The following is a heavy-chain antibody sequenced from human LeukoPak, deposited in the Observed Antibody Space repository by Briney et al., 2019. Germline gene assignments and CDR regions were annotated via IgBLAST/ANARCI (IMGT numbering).Heavy chain of an antibody. V-gene: IGHV3-30*18. D-gene: IGHD3-22*01. Sequence: GGSLRLSCAASGFTFSSYGMHWVRQAPGKGLEWVAVTSYDGSNKYYADPVKGRFTISRDNSKNTLYLQMNSLRAEDTAVYYCAKACDSSGFVDYWGQGTLVTVSS. CDR2: TSYDGSNK. CDR1: GFTFSSYG. CDR3: AKACDSSGFVDY. J-gene: IGHJ4*02.